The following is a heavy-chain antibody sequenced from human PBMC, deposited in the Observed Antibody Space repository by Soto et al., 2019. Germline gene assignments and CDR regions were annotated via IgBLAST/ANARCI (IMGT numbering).Heavy chain of an antibody. D-gene: IGHD1-1*01. CDR3: AKEGLGRTAGNSPTFDY. CDR2: ITGIWGIT. CDR1: GRTFSRYA. Sequence: LXLSGAASGRTFSRYAMSWVRQAPGKGLEWVSTITGIWGITYYGDSVKGRFIISRDNSKNMLYLQMNSLRAEDTAVYYCAKEGLGRTAGNSPTFDYWGQGTLVTVSS. J-gene: IGHJ4*02. V-gene: IGHV3-23*01.